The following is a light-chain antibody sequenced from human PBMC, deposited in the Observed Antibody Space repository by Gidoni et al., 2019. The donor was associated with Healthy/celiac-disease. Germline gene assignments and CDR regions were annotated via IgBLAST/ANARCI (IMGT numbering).Light chain of an antibody. CDR3: QVWDSSSDHPWV. V-gene: IGLV3-21*04. Sequence: SYVLTQPPSVSVAPGKTASITCGGNNIGSKSVQWYQQKPGQAPVLVIYYDSDRPSGIPERFSGSNSGNTATLTISRVEAGDEADYYCQVWDSSSDHPWVFGTGTKVTVL. CDR2: YDS. CDR1: NIGSKS. J-gene: IGLJ1*01.